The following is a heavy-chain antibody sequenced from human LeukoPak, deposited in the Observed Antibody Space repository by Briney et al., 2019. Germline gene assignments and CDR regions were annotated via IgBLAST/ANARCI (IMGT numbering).Heavy chain of an antibody. CDR1: GGSISSGGYY. CDR3: ARERRTASFDC. V-gene: IGHV4-31*03. CDR2: IYYSGST. J-gene: IGHJ4*02. D-gene: IGHD1-14*01. Sequence: SETLSLTCTVSGGSISSGGYYWSWIRQHPGKGLEWIGYIYYSGSTYYNPSLKSRVTISVDTSKNQFSLKLSSVTAADTAVYYCARERRTASFDCWGQGTLVTVSS.